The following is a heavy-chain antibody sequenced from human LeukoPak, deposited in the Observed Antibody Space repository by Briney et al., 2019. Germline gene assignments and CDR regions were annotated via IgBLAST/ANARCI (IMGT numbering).Heavy chain of an antibody. Sequence: PGGSLRLSCAASGFIFSDYYMSWIRQAPAKGLGWVSYISSGGSTIYYADSVKGRFTISRDNAKNSLYLQMNSLRAEDTAVYYCARDIYYYDSSGYYFPGGSDYWGQGTLVTVSS. V-gene: IGHV3-11*04. CDR1: GFIFSDYY. CDR2: ISSGGSTI. CDR3: ARDIYYYDSSGYYFPGGSDY. J-gene: IGHJ4*02. D-gene: IGHD3-22*01.